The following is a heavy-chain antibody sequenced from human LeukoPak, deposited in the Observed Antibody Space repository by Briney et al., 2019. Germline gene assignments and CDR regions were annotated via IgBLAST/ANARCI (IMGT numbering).Heavy chain of an antibody. J-gene: IGHJ3*02. V-gene: IGHV4-39*07. CDR2: IYYSGST. CDR1: GGSISSSSYY. D-gene: IGHD1-26*01. CDR3: AASGSYSRGDAFDI. Sequence: PSETLSLTCTVSGGSISSSSYYWGWIRQPPGKGLEWIGSIYYSGSTYYNPSLKSRVTISVDTSKNQFSLKLSSVTAADTAVYYCAASGSYSRGDAFDIWGQGTMVTVSS.